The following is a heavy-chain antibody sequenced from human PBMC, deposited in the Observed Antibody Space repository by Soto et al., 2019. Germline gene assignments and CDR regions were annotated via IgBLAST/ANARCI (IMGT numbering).Heavy chain of an antibody. V-gene: IGHV4-59*02. D-gene: IGHD3-16*01. CDR3: IRGGVAAPPHFEF. J-gene: IGHJ4*02. CDR1: GDSVTDYY. CDR2: FYYSGST. Sequence: SETLSLTCSVSGDSVTDYYWNWVRQPPGKGLEWLGYFYYSGSTNYHPSLESRASISVDTSKNQFSLKLTSVTAADTAVYYCIRGGVAAPPHFEFWGPGILVTAPQ.